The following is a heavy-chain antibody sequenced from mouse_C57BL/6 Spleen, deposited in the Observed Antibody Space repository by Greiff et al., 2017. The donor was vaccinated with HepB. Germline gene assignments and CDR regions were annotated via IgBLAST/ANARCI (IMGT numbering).Heavy chain of an antibody. CDR2: IYPRSGNT. V-gene: IGHV1-81*01. Sequence: QVHVKQSGAELARPGASVKLSCKASGYTFTSYGISWVKQRTGQGLEWIGEIYPRSGNTYYNEKFKGKATLTADKSSSTAYMELRSLTSEDSAVYFCARAYDDAMDYWGQVPSVTVSS. CDR3: ARAYDDAMDY. D-gene: IGHD2-3*01. CDR1: GYTFTSYG. J-gene: IGHJ4*01.